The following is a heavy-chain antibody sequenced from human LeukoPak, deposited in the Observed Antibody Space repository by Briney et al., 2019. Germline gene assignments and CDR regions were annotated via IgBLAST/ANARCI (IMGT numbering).Heavy chain of an antibody. CDR2: LSGSGGGT. V-gene: IGHV3-23*01. D-gene: IGHD3-10*01. CDR1: GITLSNYG. CDR3: AKRGVVIRVILVGFHKEAYYFDS. Sequence: PGGSLRLSCAVSGITLSNYGMRWVRQAPGKGLEWVAGLSGSGGGTNYADSVKGRFTISRDNAKNTLYLQMNSLRAEDTTVYFCAKRGVVIRVILVGFHKEAYYFDSWGQGALVTVSS. J-gene: IGHJ4*02.